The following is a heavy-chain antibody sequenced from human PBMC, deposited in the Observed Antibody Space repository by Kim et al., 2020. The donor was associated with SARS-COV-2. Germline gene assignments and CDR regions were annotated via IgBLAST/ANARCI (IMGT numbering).Heavy chain of an antibody. CDR2: IKSKTDGEAT. D-gene: IGHD6-13*01. J-gene: IGHJ4*02. CDR1: GFPFSNVW. Sequence: GGSLRLSCAASGFPFSNVWMSWVRQAPGRGLEWVGRIKSKTDGEATDYAAPVKGRFTMSRDDSKNTLHLQMNSLETEDTGVYYCTTLISAAGRGYWSQGTLVTVSS. CDR3: TTLISAAGRGY. V-gene: IGHV3-15*01.